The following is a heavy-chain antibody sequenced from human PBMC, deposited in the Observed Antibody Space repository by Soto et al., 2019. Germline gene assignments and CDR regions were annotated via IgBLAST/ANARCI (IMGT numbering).Heavy chain of an antibody. D-gene: IGHD5-18*01. CDR3: AREYNYGFGYFQH. CDR2: IYYSGST. V-gene: IGHV4-30-4*01. CDR1: GGSISSGDYY. Sequence: TSETLSLTCTVSGGSISSGDYYWSWIRQPPGKGLEWIGYIYYSGSTYYSPSLKSRVTLSVDTSKNQFSLKLSSVTAADTAVYYGAREYNYGFGYFQHWGQGTLVTGSS. J-gene: IGHJ1*01.